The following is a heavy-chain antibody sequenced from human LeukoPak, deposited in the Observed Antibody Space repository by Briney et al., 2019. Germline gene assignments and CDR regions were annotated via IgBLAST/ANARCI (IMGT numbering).Heavy chain of an antibody. CDR3: ARLQERDARDY. CDR2: IKQDGSEK. D-gene: IGHD4-11*01. V-gene: IGHV3-7*02. J-gene: IGHJ4*02. Sequence: GGSLRLSCAASGFTFSSYWMSWVRQAPGKGLEWVANIKQDGSEKYYVDSVKGRFTVSRDNAKNSLYLQMNTLRGEDTAVYYCARLQERDARDYWGQGTLVTVSS. CDR1: GFTFSSYW.